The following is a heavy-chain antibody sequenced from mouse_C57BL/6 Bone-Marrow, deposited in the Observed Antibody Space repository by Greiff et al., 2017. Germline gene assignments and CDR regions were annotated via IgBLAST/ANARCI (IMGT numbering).Heavy chain of an antibody. CDR2: IYPRSGNT. J-gene: IGHJ2*01. CDR3: ARIIGVLPYCFGY. CDR1: GYTFTSYG. Sequence: QVQLKQSGAELARPGASVKLSCKASGYTFTSYGISWVKQRTGQGLEWIGEIYPRSGNTYYNEKFKGKATLTADKSSSTAYMELRSLTSEDSAVYFCARIIGVLPYCFGYWGQGTTLTVSS. D-gene: IGHD5-5*01. V-gene: IGHV1-81*01.